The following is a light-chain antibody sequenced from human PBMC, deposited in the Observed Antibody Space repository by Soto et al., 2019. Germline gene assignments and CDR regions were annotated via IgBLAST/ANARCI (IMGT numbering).Light chain of an antibody. Sequence: QSALTQPPSASGTPGQSVTISCSGSSSNIGTHNIYWYQQLPGTAPRVLIYTNNLRPSGIPDRFSGAKSGTSASLAISGLRSEDEADYYCAAWDDSLSGYVFGTGTQLTVL. CDR3: AAWDDSLSGYV. V-gene: IGLV1-47*01. J-gene: IGLJ1*01. CDR2: TNN. CDR1: SSNIGTHN.